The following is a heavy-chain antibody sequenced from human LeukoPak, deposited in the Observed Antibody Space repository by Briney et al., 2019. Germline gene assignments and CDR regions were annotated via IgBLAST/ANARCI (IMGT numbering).Heavy chain of an antibody. J-gene: IGHJ4*02. CDR2: IYYSGST. Sequence: PSETLSLTCTVSGGSISSYYWSWIRQPPGKGLEWIGYIYYSGSTNYNPSLKSRVTISVDTSKNQFSLKLSSVTAADTAVYYCARVLAANFNFDYWGQGTLVTVSS. CDR3: ARVLAANFNFDY. CDR1: GGSISSYY. V-gene: IGHV4-59*12. D-gene: IGHD6-13*01.